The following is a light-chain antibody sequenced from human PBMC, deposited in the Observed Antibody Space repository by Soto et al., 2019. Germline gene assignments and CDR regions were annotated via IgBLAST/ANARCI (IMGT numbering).Light chain of an antibody. J-gene: IGKJ1*01. CDR3: QKYNSAPPWT. V-gene: IGKV1-27*01. Sequence: DIQMTQSPSSLSASVGDRVTITCRATQDISNYLAWYQQKPGKVPNLLIYAASTLQSGVPSRFSGSGSRTDFTLTISSLQPEDGATYYCQKYNSAPPWTFGQGTKVEI. CDR1: QDISNY. CDR2: AAS.